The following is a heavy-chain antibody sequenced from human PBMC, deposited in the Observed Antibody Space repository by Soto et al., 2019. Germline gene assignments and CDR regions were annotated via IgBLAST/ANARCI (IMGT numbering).Heavy chain of an antibody. V-gene: IGHV3-49*03. CDR1: GFTFSSYA. Sequence: GGSLRLSCAASGFTFSSYAMSWFRQAPGKGLEWVGFIRSKVYGGTTEYAASVKGRFTISRDDSISIAYLQMNSLKTEDTAVYYCTSTIFGVVIPGGYYYGMDVWGQGTTVTVSS. D-gene: IGHD3-3*01. CDR2: IRSKVYGGTT. J-gene: IGHJ6*02. CDR3: TSTIFGVVIPGGYYYGMDV.